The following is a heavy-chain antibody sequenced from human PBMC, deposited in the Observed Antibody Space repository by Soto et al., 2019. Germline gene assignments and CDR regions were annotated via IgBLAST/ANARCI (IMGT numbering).Heavy chain of an antibody. J-gene: IGHJ3*02. CDR1: GYTFTSYY. D-gene: IGHD5-18*01. V-gene: IGHV1-46*01. CDR3: ARSRKKIRGYSYGHGGLDAFDI. CDR2: INPSGGST. Sequence: ASVKVSCKASGYTFTSYYMHWVRQAPGQGLERMGIINPSGGSTSYAQKFQGRVTMTRDTSTSTVYMELSSLRSEDTAVYYCARSRKKIRGYSYGHGGLDAFDIWGQGTMVTVSS.